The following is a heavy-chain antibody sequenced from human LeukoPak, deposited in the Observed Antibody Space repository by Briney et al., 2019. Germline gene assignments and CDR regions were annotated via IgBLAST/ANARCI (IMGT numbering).Heavy chain of an antibody. Sequence: GGSLRLSCAASGFTFSSYAMHWVRQAPGKGLEWVAVISYDGSNKYYADSVKGRFTISRDNSKNTLYLQMNSLRAEDTAVYYCAGGGGGAARSLFVYWGQGTLVTVSS. CDR3: AGGGGGAARSLFVY. CDR2: ISYDGSNK. D-gene: IGHD6-6*01. V-gene: IGHV3-30*01. CDR1: GFTFSSYA. J-gene: IGHJ4*02.